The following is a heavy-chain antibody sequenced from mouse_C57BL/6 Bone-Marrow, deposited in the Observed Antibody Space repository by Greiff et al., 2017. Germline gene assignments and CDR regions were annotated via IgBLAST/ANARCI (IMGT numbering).Heavy chain of an antibody. CDR1: GFTFTDYY. D-gene: IGHD1-1*02. V-gene: IGHV7-3*01. CDR3: AVLCPFSWFAY. Sequence: EVKLMESGGGLVQPGGSLSLSCAASGFTFTDYYMSWVRQPPGKALEWLGFIRNKANGYTTEYSASVKGRFTISRDNSQSILYLQMNALRAEDSATYYCAVLCPFSWFAYWGKGTLVTVSA. J-gene: IGHJ3*01. CDR2: IRNKANGYTT.